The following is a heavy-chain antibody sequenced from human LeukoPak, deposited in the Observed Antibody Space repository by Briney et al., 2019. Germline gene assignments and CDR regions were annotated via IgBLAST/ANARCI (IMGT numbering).Heavy chain of an antibody. CDR1: GFTFSSYW. V-gene: IGHV3-74*01. D-gene: IGHD5-12*01. CDR3: ARVGQAGYVGYPLDY. CDR2: INSDGSST. J-gene: IGHJ4*02. Sequence: GGSLRLSCAASGFTFSSYWMHWVRQAPGKGLMWVSRINSDGSSTSYADSVKGRFTISRDNAKNTLYLQMNSLRAEDTAVSYCARVGQAGYVGYPLDYWGQGTLVTVYS.